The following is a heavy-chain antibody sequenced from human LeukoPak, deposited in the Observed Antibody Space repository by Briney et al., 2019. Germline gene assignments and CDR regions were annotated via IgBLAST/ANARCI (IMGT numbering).Heavy chain of an antibody. V-gene: IGHV1-2*02. CDR1: GYTFTGYY. CDR3: ARDEMDYYGSGSYYYDY. D-gene: IGHD3-10*01. CDR2: INPNSGGT. J-gene: IGHJ4*02. Sequence: ASVKVSCKSSGYTFTGYYMHWVRQAPGQGLEWMGWINPNSGGTNYAQKFQGRVTMTRDRSITTAYMELSRLRSDDTAVYYCARDEMDYYGSGSYYYDYWGQGTLVTVSS.